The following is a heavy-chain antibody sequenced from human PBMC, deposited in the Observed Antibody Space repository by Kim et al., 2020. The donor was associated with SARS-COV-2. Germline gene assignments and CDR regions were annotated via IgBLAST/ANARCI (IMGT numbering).Heavy chain of an antibody. Sequence: KYTQKLQGRVPITRDTSASTAYMELSSLRSEDTAVYYCARSWYDGWYFDLWGRGTLVTVSS. D-gene: IGHD6-13*01. V-gene: IGHV1-3*01. CDR3: ARSWYDGWYFDL. J-gene: IGHJ2*01.